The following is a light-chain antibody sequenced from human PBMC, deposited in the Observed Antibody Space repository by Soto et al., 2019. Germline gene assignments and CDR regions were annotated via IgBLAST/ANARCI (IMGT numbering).Light chain of an antibody. J-gene: IGKJ2*01. CDR2: GAS. V-gene: IGKV3-20*01. Sequence: EIVLTQSPGTLSLSPGERATLPCRASQSVSSSFLAWHQQKPGQAPRLLIYGASSRVTGIPDRFSGSGSGTDFTLTISRLEPEDFAVYFCQQYGSSPYTFGQGTKLEIK. CDR3: QQYGSSPYT. CDR1: QSVSSSF.